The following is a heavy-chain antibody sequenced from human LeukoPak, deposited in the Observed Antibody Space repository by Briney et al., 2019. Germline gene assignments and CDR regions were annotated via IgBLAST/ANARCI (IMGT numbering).Heavy chain of an antibody. CDR1: GFTFSSYG. CDR2: ISSSSSYI. CDR3: ARGGCSGGSCYGY. V-gene: IGHV3-21*01. Sequence: GGSLRLSCAASGFTFSSYGMNWVRQAPGKGLEWVSSISSSSSYIYYADSVKGRFTISRDNAKNSLYLQMNSLRAEDTAVYYCARGGCSGGSCYGYWGQGTLVTVSS. D-gene: IGHD2-15*01. J-gene: IGHJ4*02.